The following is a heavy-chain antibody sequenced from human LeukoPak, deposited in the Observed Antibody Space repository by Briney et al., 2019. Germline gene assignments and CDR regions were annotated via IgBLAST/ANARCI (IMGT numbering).Heavy chain of an antibody. CDR1: GFTFGDYA. CDR3: ARDEWYSSSSYFDY. Sequence: PGRSLRLSCAASGFTFGDYAMHWVRQAPGKGLEWVSGISWNSGSIGYADSVKGRFTISRDNAKNSLYLQMNSLRAEDTAVYYCARDEWYSSSSYFDYWGQGTLVTVSS. V-gene: IGHV3-9*01. CDR2: ISWNSGSI. J-gene: IGHJ4*02. D-gene: IGHD6-6*01.